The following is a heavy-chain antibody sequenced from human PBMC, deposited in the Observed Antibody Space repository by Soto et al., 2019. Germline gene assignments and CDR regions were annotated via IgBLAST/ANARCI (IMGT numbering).Heavy chain of an antibody. CDR1: GGTFSSYA. Sequence: QVQLVQSGAEVKKPGSSVKVSCKASGGTFSSYAISWVRQAPGQGLEWMGGIIPIFGTANYAQKFQGRVTITADESTSAAYMELSSVRSEYTAVYYCASWSGYCGGDCYDAYYYYGMDVWGQGTTVTVSS. CDR3: ASWSGYCGGDCYDAYYYYGMDV. J-gene: IGHJ6*02. CDR2: IIPIFGTA. D-gene: IGHD2-21*02. V-gene: IGHV1-69*01.